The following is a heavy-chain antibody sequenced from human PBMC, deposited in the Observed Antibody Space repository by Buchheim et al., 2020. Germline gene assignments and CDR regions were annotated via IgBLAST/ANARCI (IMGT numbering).Heavy chain of an antibody. D-gene: IGHD3-10*01. V-gene: IGHV4-39*01. Sequence: QLQLQESGPGLVKPSETLSLTCTVSGGSISSSRSYWGWIRQPPGKGLEWIGSIYYSGSTYYNPSLKSRVTISVDTSKNQFSLKLSSVTAADTAVYYCARHYGSGSYYSPLDYWGQGTL. J-gene: IGHJ4*02. CDR3: ARHYGSGSYYSPLDY. CDR2: IYYSGST. CDR1: GGSISSSRSY.